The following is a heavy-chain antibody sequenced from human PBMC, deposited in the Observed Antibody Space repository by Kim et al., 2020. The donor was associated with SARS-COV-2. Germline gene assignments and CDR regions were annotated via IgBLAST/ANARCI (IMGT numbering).Heavy chain of an antibody. V-gene: IGHV1-3*01. CDR1: GYTFTSYA. Sequence: ASVKVSCKASGYTFTSYAMHWVRQAPGQRLEWMGWINAGNGNTKYSQKFQGRVTITRDTSASTAYMELSSLRSEDTAVYYCARDRTMVRGEPGAWFDPWGQGTLVTVSS. CDR2: INAGNGNT. D-gene: IGHD3-10*01. CDR3: ARDRTMVRGEPGAWFDP. J-gene: IGHJ5*02.